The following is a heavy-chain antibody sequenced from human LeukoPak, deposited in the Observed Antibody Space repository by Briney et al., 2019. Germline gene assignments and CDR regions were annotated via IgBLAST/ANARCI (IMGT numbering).Heavy chain of an antibody. CDR1: GGSISGYY. V-gene: IGHV4-59*08. Sequence: PSETLSLTCTVSGGSISGYYWSWIRQPPGKGLGYIGHISDSGSTSYNPSLKSRVTISVDTSKNQFSLKLSPVTAADTAVYYCARRGYMDVWGKGTAVTVSS. CDR3: ARRGYMDV. D-gene: IGHD3-10*01. J-gene: IGHJ6*03. CDR2: ISDSGST.